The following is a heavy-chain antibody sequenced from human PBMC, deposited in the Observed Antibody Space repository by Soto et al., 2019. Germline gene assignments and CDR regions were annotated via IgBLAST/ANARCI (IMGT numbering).Heavy chain of an antibody. D-gene: IGHD6-6*01. CDR3: ARGDSSSSVGWFDP. J-gene: IGHJ5*02. CDR2: ISAYNGNT. Sequence: GASVKVSCKASGYTFTSYGISWVRQAPGQGLEWMGWISAYNGNTNYAQKLQGRVTMTTDTSTSTAYMELTSLKSDDTAVYYCARGDSSSSVGWFDPWGQGTLVTVSS. V-gene: IGHV1-18*04. CDR1: GYTFTSYG.